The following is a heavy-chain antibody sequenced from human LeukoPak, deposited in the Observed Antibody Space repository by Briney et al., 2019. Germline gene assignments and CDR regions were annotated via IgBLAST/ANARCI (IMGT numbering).Heavy chain of an antibody. CDR3: ARRMGSGATYPRTFDY. V-gene: IGHV4-39*01. D-gene: IGHD2-8*02. CDR2: IGYTGTT. J-gene: IGHJ4*02. Sequence: SETLSLTCTVTGGSISTRNHYWGWLRQPPGKGLEWIGSIGYTGTTNSNPSLKSRVTLSVDTSKNQVSLTLSSVTAADMAVYFCARRMGSGATYPRTFDYWGQGTLVTVSS. CDR1: GGSISTRNHY.